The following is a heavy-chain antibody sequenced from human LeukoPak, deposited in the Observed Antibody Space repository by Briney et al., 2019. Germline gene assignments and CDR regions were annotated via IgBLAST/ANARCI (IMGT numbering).Heavy chain of an antibody. D-gene: IGHD6-19*01. CDR2: LNDGGAA. Sequence: SSETLSLTCAVYGRYFSNYYWSWIRQSPGTGLEWIGELNDGGAANYNPSLESRVLILADTSKNQISLKLSSVTAADTAVYYCVRGVVAGPRFGFDPWGPGTLVTVSS. V-gene: IGHV4-34*01. CDR3: VRGVVAGPRFGFDP. CDR1: GRYFSNYY. J-gene: IGHJ5*02.